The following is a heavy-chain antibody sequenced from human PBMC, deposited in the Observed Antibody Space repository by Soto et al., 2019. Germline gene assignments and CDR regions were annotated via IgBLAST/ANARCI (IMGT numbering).Heavy chain of an antibody. D-gene: IGHD6-13*01. V-gene: IGHV1-69*01. J-gene: IGHJ6*02. CDR2: IIPIFGTA. Sequence: QVQLVQSGAEVKKPGSSVKVSCKASGGTFSSYAISWVRQAPGQGLEWMGGIIPIFGTANYAQKFQGRVTITADESTSTAYMELSSLRSEDTAVYYCARGYSSSFQDYYYGMDVWCQCTTVTVSS. CDR3: ARGYSSSFQDYYYGMDV. CDR1: GGTFSSYA.